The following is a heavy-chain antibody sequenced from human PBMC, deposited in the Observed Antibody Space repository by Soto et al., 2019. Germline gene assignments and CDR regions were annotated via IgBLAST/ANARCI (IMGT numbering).Heavy chain of an antibody. CDR1: GGSFSGYY. Sequence: SETLSLTCAVYGGSFSGYYWNWIRQPPGKGLEWIGEINHSGSTNYNPSLKSRVTISVDTSKNQFSLKLSSVTAADTAVYYCARVGFDWYKYGMDVWGQGTTVTVSS. D-gene: IGHD3-9*01. CDR3: ARVGFDWYKYGMDV. V-gene: IGHV4-34*01. J-gene: IGHJ6*02. CDR2: INHSGST.